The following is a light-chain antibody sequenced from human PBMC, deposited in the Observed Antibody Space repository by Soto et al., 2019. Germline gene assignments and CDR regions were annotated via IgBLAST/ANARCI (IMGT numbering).Light chain of an antibody. Sequence: QLVLTQSPSASASLGASVKLTCTLNRGHSSYAIAWHQQQPEKGPRFLMKVNRVGSHFKGDGIPDRLSGSSSGAERYLTISRLQSEGEADNYCQPLGTGLMVYGGRTKLTVL. J-gene: IGLJ2*01. CDR1: RGHSSYA. CDR2: VNRVGSH. CDR3: QPLGTGLMV. V-gene: IGLV4-69*01.